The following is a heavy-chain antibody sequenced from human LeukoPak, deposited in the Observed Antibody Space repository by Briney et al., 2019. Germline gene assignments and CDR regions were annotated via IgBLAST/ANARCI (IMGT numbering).Heavy chain of an antibody. CDR2: ISYDGSNK. Sequence: GRSLRLSCAASGFTFSSYAMHWVRQAPGKGLEWVAVISYDGSNKYYADSVKGRFTISRDNSKNTLYLQMNSLRAEDTAVYYCARSSLGMATILDAFDIWGQGTMVTVSS. V-gene: IGHV3-30-3*01. CDR3: ARSSLGMATILDAFDI. D-gene: IGHD5-12*01. CDR1: GFTFSSYA. J-gene: IGHJ3*02.